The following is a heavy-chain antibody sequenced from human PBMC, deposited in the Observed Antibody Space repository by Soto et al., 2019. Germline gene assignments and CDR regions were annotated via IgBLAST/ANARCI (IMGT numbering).Heavy chain of an antibody. CDR1: GFTFSSYG. CDR2: IWYDGSNK. CDR3: SRDQRELERPGYYYYGMDV. V-gene: IGHV3-33*01. J-gene: IGHJ6*02. D-gene: IGHD1-1*01. Sequence: PGGSLRLSCAASGFTFSSYGMHWVRQAPGKGLEWVAVIWYDGSNKYYADSVKGRFTISRDNSKNTPYLQMNSLRAEDTAVYYCSRDQRELERPGYYYYGMDVWGQGTTVTVSS.